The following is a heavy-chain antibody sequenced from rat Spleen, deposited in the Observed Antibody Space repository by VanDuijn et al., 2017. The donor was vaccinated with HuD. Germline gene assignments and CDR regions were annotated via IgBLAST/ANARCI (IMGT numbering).Heavy chain of an antibody. J-gene: IGHJ3*01. CDR3: ATDRNKERFAY. D-gene: IGHD1-10*01. CDR2: ISYDGSNT. V-gene: IGHV5-20*01. CDR1: GFTFSDYY. Sequence: EVQLAESGGGLVQPGRSLKLSCAASGFTFSDYYMAWVRQAPTKGLEWVATISYDGSNTYYRDSVKGRFTVSRDNAKNTLYLQRNSLRSEDTATYYCATDRNKERFAYWGQGTLVTVSS.